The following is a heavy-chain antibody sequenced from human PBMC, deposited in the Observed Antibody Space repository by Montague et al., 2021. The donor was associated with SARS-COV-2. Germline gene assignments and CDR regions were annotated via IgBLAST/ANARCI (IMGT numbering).Heavy chain of an antibody. J-gene: IGHJ5*02. CDR1: GFSLSTSGMC. CDR3: ARILVAAAGSPFDP. CDR2: IDWDDDK. Sequence: TLSLTCTFSGFSLSTSGMCVSWIRQPPGKALEWLARIDWDDDKYYSTSLKTRLTISKDTSKNQVFLTMTNMDAVDTATYYCARILVAAAGSPFDPWGQGTLVTVSS. D-gene: IGHD6-13*01. V-gene: IGHV2-70*11.